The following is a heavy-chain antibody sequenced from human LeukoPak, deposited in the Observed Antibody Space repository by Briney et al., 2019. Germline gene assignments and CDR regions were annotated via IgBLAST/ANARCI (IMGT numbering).Heavy chain of an antibody. J-gene: IGHJ6*02. D-gene: IGHD5-18*01. V-gene: IGHV1-69*04. Sequence: ASVNVSCKSSGGTFSSYAISWVRQAPGQGLEWMGRIIPILGIANYAQKFQGRVTITADKSTSTAYMELSSLRSEDTAVYYCARDSYGKGYYYYGMDFWGQGTTVTVSS. CDR3: ARDSYGKGYYYYGMDF. CDR1: GGTFSSYA. CDR2: IIPILGIA.